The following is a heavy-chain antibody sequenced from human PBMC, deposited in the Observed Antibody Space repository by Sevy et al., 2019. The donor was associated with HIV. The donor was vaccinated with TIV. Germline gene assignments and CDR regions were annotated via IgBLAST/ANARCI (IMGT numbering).Heavy chain of an antibody. CDR2: IYFTGNT. J-gene: IGHJ4*02. CDR3: ARDSTPRPRVPDY. Sequence: SETLSLTCSVSGGSISSYFWTWVRQSPGKGLEWIGKIYFTGNTDYGPSLKSRVTLSLDTSKSQFSLTLKSVTAADTAIYFYARDSTPRPRVPDYWGQGTLVTVSS. V-gene: IGHV4-59*01. D-gene: IGHD6-6*01. CDR1: GGSISSYF.